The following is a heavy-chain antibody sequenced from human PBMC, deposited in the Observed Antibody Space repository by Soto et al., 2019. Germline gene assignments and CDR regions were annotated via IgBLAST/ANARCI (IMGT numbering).Heavy chain of an antibody. CDR3: ARERRMPDGSYYHFDY. V-gene: IGHV4-4*02. Sequence: SETLSLTCAVSGGSIGINNWWSWVRQSPGKGLEWIGDIYHSGSTTYNPSLTSRVTISVDKSKNQFSLKLASVTAADTAIYYCARERRMPDGSYYHFDYWGQGALVT. D-gene: IGHD1-26*01. J-gene: IGHJ4*02. CDR2: IYHSGST. CDR1: GGSIGINNW.